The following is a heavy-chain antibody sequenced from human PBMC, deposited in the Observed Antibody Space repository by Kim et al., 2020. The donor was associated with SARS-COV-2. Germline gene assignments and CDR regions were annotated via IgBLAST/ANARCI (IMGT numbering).Heavy chain of an antibody. Sequence: PAHKSRVTISVDTSKNQFSLNLTSVTAADTAVYYCAREQRGSGSYVIDYWGQGTLVTVSS. J-gene: IGHJ4*02. D-gene: IGHD3-10*01. CDR3: AREQRGSGSYVIDY. V-gene: IGHV4-59*01.